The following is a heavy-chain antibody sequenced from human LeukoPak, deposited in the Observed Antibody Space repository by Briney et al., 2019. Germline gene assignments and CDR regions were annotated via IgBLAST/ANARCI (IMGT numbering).Heavy chain of an antibody. V-gene: IGHV3-74*01. CDR1: GFTFSDYW. CDR2: IKSDGSST. CDR3: TKVAGYSSGWPFDY. J-gene: IGHJ4*02. D-gene: IGHD6-19*01. Sequence: GGSLRLSCAASGFTFSDYWMHWVRQAPGKGLVWVSRIKSDGSSTSYADSVKGRFTISRDNSKNTLYLQMNSLRAEDTAVYYCTKVAGYSSGWPFDYWGQGTLVTVSS.